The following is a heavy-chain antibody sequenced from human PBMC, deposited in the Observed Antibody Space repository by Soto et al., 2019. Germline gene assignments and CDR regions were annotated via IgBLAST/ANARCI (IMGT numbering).Heavy chain of an antibody. D-gene: IGHD5-18*01. J-gene: IGHJ4*02. CDR1: GGSISRYY. V-gene: IGHV4-59*01. CDR3: ARSGNSYATGYFDF. Sequence: SETLSLTCTVSGGSISRYYWSWVRQPPVKGPEWIGFVFSSGSSNYNPYIKSRVTISVDTPKKLFPLKVTSVTAADTAVYYCARSGNSYATGYFDFWGQGIQLPVYS. CDR2: VFSSGSS.